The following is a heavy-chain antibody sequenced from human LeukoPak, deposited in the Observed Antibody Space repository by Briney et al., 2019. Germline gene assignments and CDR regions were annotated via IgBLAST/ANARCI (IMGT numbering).Heavy chain of an antibody. Sequence: GGSLRLSCAASGFTFSSYAMSWVRQAPGKGLEWVSAISGSGGSTYYADSVKGRFTISRDNSKNMLYLQMNSLRAEDTAVYYCAKDPHGIAVAFIFDYWGQGTLVTVSS. D-gene: IGHD6-19*01. CDR3: AKDPHGIAVAFIFDY. J-gene: IGHJ4*02. V-gene: IGHV3-23*01. CDR1: GFTFSSYA. CDR2: ISGSGGST.